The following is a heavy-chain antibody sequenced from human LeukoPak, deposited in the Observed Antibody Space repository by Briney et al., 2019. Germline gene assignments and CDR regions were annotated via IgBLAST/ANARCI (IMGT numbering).Heavy chain of an antibody. Sequence: GGSLRLSCAASGFTFSSYAMSWVRRAPGKGLEWVSGLTGSGGNTYYADSVKGRFTISRDNSKNTLSLQMNSLRAEDAAVYYCVKFRGIQHYNYHMDVWGKGTTVTLSS. V-gene: IGHV3-23*01. CDR1: GFTFSSYA. J-gene: IGHJ6*03. CDR3: VKFRGIQHYNYHMDV. D-gene: IGHD3-10*01. CDR2: LTGSGGNT.